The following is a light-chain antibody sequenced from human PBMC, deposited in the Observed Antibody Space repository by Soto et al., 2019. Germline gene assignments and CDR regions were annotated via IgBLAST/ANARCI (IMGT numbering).Light chain of an antibody. Sequence: QAALTQPASVSGSPGQAITISCTGTGSDIGGYNYVSWYQQHPGKAPKLMIYEVSNRPSGVANRFSGSKSGNAASLTISGLQAADEADYYCSAFTSSTTLAFVGGTKLTV. J-gene: IGLJ3*02. CDR3: SAFTSSTTLA. CDR2: EVS. CDR1: GSDIGGYNY. V-gene: IGLV2-14*01.